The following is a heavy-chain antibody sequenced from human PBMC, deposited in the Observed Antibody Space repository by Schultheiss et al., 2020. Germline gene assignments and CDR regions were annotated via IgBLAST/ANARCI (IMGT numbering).Heavy chain of an antibody. CDR3: ARDADSGSYLGMFDP. Sequence: SETLSLTCTVSGGSISSGGYYWSWIRQPAGKGLEWIGRIYTSGSTNYNPSLKSRVTMSVDTSKNQFSLKLSSVTAADTAVYYCARDADSGSYLGMFDPWGQGTLVTVSS. V-gene: IGHV4-61*02. J-gene: IGHJ5*02. D-gene: IGHD1-26*01. CDR1: GGSISSGGYY. CDR2: IYTSGST.